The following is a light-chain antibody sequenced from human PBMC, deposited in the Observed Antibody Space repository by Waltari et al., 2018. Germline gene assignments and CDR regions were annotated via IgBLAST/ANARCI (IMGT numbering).Light chain of an antibody. J-gene: IGKJ5*01. CDR3: MQSVELPPT. V-gene: IGKV2D-29*01. Sequence: DFVMLHTPLALSVNPGHPASIACKSSQSLLHRDGATYLFCYLQKPGQPPQLLIYEVSKRFSGVPDRFSGSGSGTDFTLKISRVEADDVGVYYCMQSVELPPTFGQGTRLEIK. CDR2: EVS. CDR1: QSLLHRDGATY.